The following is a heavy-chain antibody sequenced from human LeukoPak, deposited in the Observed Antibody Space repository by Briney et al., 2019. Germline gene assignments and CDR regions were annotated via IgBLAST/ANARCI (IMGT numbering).Heavy chain of an antibody. CDR1: GFTVRSNY. V-gene: IGHV3-53*01. J-gene: IGHJ4*02. D-gene: IGHD2-21*01. CDR3: VREVRREGDQFDY. CDR2: IYGGGSV. Sequence: GGSLRLSCAASGFTVRSNYMSWVRQAPGKGLEWVSIIYGGGSVFYADSVKGRFTISRDNAKNSLYLQMNSLRAEDTAVYYCVREVRREGDQFDYWGQGTLVTVSS.